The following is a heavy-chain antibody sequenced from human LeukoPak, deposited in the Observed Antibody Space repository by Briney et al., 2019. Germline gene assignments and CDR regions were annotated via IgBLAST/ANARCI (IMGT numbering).Heavy chain of an antibody. V-gene: IGHV4-39*07. D-gene: IGHD3-22*01. J-gene: IGHJ4*02. Sequence: NPSETLSLTCTVSGGSISSSSYYWGWIRQPPGKGLEWIGSIYYSGSTYYNPSLKSRVTISVDTSKNQFSLKLSSVTAADTAVYYCARGASSITMIVVGPDYFDYWGQGTLVTVSS. CDR2: IYYSGST. CDR1: GGSISSSSYY. CDR3: ARGASSITMIVVGPDYFDY.